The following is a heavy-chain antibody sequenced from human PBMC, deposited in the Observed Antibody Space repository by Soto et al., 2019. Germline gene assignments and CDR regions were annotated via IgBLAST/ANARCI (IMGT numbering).Heavy chain of an antibody. J-gene: IGHJ6*02. Sequence: SVKVSCKASGGTFSSYAISWVRQAPGQGLEWMGGIIPIFGTANYAQKFQGRVTITADESTSTAYMELSSLRSEDTAVYYCAADPYSSGWYYYYYGLDVWGQGTTVTVYS. V-gene: IGHV1-69*13. CDR1: GGTFSSYA. CDR3: AADPYSSGWYYYYYGLDV. CDR2: IIPIFGTA. D-gene: IGHD6-19*01.